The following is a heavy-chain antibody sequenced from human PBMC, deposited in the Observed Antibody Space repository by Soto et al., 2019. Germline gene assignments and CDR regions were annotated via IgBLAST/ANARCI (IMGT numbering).Heavy chain of an antibody. D-gene: IGHD5-12*01. CDR2: ISTSGSTV. J-gene: IGHJ4*02. V-gene: IGHV3-48*03. CDR1: RFTFSAYE. Sequence: EVQLVESGGDLVQPGGSLRLSCAASRFTFSAYEMHWFRQAPGKGLEWVSYISTSGSTVYYADSVKGRFTVSRDNTRNSLYLQMDSLRDEDTALYYCVRYCGTTLCNGVATRTFDYWGQGTLVTVSS. CDR3: VRYCGTTLCNGVATRTFDY.